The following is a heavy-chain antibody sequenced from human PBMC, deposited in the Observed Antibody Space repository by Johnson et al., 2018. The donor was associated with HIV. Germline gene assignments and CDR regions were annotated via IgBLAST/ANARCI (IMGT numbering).Heavy chain of an antibody. D-gene: IGHD6-13*01. Sequence: VQLVESGGGLVQPGRSLRLSCAASGFTFDDYGMSWVRQAPGKGLEWVSGINWNGGSTGYADSVKGRFTISRDNAKNSLYLQMNSLRAEDTAVYHCAREGYSNSWTRGAFDIWGQGTMVTVSS. CDR3: AREGYSNSWTRGAFDI. V-gene: IGHV3-20*01. J-gene: IGHJ3*02. CDR1: GFTFDDYG. CDR2: INWNGGST.